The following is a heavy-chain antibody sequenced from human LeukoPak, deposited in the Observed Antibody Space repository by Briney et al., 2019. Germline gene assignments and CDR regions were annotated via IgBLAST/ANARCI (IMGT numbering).Heavy chain of an antibody. CDR2: IKQDGSEK. CDR1: GFTFSNSW. D-gene: IGHD5-18*01. J-gene: IGHJ6*02. CDR3: ARDKGYSYGLTGMDV. V-gene: IGHV3-7*04. Sequence: GGSLRLSCAASGFTFSNSWMSWIRQAPGQGLEWVANIKQDGSEKYYVDSVKGRFTISRDNAKNSLYLQMNSLRAEDTAVYYCARDKGYSYGLTGMDVWGQGTTVTVSS.